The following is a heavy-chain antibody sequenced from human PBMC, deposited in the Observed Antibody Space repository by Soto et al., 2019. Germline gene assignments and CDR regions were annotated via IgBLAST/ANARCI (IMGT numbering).Heavy chain of an antibody. CDR3: ARGPEGGINMVRGVIMPAYYYGMAV. D-gene: IGHD3-10*01. V-gene: IGHV3-33*01. CDR2: IWYDGSNK. Sequence: PGGSLRLACAASGFTFSSYGMHWVRQAPGKGLEWVAVIWYDGSNKYYVDSVKGRFTISRDNSKNTLYLQMNSLRAEDTAVYYCARGPEGGINMVRGVIMPAYYYGMAVWGQWTTVTVS. J-gene: IGHJ6*02. CDR1: GFTFSSYG.